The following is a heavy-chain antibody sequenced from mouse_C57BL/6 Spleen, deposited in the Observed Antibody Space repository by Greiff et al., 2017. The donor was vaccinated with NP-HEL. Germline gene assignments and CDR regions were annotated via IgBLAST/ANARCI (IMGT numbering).Heavy chain of an antibody. V-gene: IGHV1-55*01. Sequence: QVQLKQPGAELVKPGASVKMSCKASGYTFTSYWITWVKQRPGQGLEWIGDIYPGSGSTNYNEKFKSKATLTVDTSSSTAYMQLSSLTSEDSAVYYCARGHGYYNGAMDYWGQGTSVTVSS. CDR2: IYPGSGST. J-gene: IGHJ4*01. CDR1: GYTFTSYW. D-gene: IGHD2-3*01. CDR3: ARGHGYYNGAMDY.